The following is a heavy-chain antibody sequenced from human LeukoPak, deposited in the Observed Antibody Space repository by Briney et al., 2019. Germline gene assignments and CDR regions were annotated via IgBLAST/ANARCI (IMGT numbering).Heavy chain of an antibody. CDR3: ASGGASSHSIMDV. Sequence: SVKVSCKASGGTFRNYAFNWVRQAPGQGLEWVGVVIPLFGRANYAQKFQGSVTITTDESTSTAYMELSSLRSEDTAVYYCASGGASSHSIMDVWGKGTTVTVSS. D-gene: IGHD3-10*01. J-gene: IGHJ6*03. CDR1: GGTFRNYA. CDR2: VIPLFGRA. V-gene: IGHV1-69*05.